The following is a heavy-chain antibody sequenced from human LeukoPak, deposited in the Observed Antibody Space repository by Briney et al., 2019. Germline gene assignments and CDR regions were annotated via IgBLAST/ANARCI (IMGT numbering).Heavy chain of an antibody. CDR2: ISYDGSNK. Sequence: PGRSLRLSCAASGFTFSSYGMHWVRQALGKGLEWVAVISYDGSNKYYADSVKGRFTISRDNSKNTLYLQMNSLRAEDTAVYYCAKDGDITMIVVAWYYFDYWGQGTLVTVSS. J-gene: IGHJ4*02. V-gene: IGHV3-30*18. CDR3: AKDGDITMIVVAWYYFDY. D-gene: IGHD3-22*01. CDR1: GFTFSSYG.